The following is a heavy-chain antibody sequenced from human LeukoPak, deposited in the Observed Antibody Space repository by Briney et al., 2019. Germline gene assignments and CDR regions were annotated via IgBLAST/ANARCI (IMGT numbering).Heavy chain of an antibody. J-gene: IGHJ4*02. Sequence: PGRSLRLSCAASGFTFSSYGMHWVRQAPGKGLEWVALISYDGSNDYYADSVKGRFTISRDNSKNTLYLQMNSLRTEDTAVYYCAKDLTRGEIGIVVRGPVDWGQGTLVTVSS. V-gene: IGHV3-30*18. D-gene: IGHD2-2*01. CDR2: ISYDGSND. CDR3: AKDLTRGEIGIVVRGPVD. CDR1: GFTFSSYG.